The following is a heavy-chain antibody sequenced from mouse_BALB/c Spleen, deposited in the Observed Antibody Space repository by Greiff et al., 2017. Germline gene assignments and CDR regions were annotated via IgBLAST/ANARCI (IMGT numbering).Heavy chain of an antibody. CDR3: NVGYYGSSYGGAMDY. D-gene: IGHD1-1*01. CDR2: IDPENGDT. CDR1: GFNIKDYY. J-gene: IGHJ4*01. Sequence: EVQLQQSGAELVRSGASVKLSCTASGFNIKDYYMHWVKQRPEQGLEWIGWIDPENGDTEYAPKFQGKATMTADTSSNTAYLQLSSLTSEDTAVYYCNVGYYGSSYGGAMDYWGQGTSVTVAS. V-gene: IGHV14-4*02.